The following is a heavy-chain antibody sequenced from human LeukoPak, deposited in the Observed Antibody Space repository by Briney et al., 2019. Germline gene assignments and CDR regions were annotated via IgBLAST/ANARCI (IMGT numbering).Heavy chain of an antibody. J-gene: IGHJ4*02. D-gene: IGHD6-19*01. CDR3: ARGPSVAVAGSHLDY. V-gene: IGHV4-34*01. CDR2: INHSGST. Sequence: TSETLSLTCAVYGGSFSGYYWSWIRQPPGKGLEWIGEINHSGSTNYNPSLKSRVTMSVDTSNDQFSLKLSSVTAADTAVYYCARGPSVAVAGSHLDYWGQGALATVSS. CDR1: GGSFSGYY.